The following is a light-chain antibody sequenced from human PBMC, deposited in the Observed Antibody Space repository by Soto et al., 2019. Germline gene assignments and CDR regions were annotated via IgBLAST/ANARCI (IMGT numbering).Light chain of an antibody. CDR1: QNIFTY. V-gene: IGKV1-39*01. J-gene: IGKJ2*01. CDR3: QRSYSSPT. CDR2: TTS. Sequence: DIQVTQSPSSLSASVGDRVTITCRASQNIFTYLNWYQQRPGKAPNLLIYTTSNLQSGVPSRFSGSGSGTDVTLTISSLQPEDFATYYCQRSYSSPTFGRGTKVEIK.